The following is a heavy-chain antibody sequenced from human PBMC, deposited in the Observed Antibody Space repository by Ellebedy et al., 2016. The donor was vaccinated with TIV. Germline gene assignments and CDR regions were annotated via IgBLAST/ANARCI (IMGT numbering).Heavy chain of an antibody. Sequence: GESLKISCAASGFTFSSYAMSWVRQAPGGLEWVSAISGSGGSTYYADSVKGRFTISRDNSKNTLYLQMNSLRAEDTAVYYCAKGPTGGDYGDYYFDYWGQGTLVTVSS. CDR2: ISGSGGST. J-gene: IGHJ4*02. D-gene: IGHD4-17*01. CDR1: GFTFSSYA. V-gene: IGHV3-23*01. CDR3: AKGPTGGDYGDYYFDY.